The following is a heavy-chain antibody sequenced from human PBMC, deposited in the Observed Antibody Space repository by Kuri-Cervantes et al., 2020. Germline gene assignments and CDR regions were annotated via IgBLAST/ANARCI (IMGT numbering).Heavy chain of an antibody. V-gene: IGHV4-61*01. CDR3: ARGRDDAFDI. Sequence: GSLRLSCTVSGGSVSSGSYYWGWIRQPPGKGLEWIGYIYYSGSTNYNPSLKSRVTISVDTSKNQFSLKLRSVTAADTAVYYCARGRDDAFDIWGQGTMVPVSS. CDR2: IYYSGST. CDR1: GGSVSSGSYY. J-gene: IGHJ3*02.